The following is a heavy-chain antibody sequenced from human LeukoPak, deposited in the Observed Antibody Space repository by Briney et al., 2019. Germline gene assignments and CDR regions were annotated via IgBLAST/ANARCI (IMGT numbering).Heavy chain of an antibody. CDR1: GDSFSSNSVT. V-gene: IGHV6-1*01. CDR2: TYYRSTWYN. CDR3: ARRLTQYDCFDP. Sequence: SQTLSLTCAISGDSFSSNSVTWNWIRQSPSRGLEWLARTYYRSTWYNDYAVSVRGRITVNPDTSKNQFPPHLNSVTPEDTAVYYCARRLTQYDCFDPWGQGILVTVSS. D-gene: IGHD2-2*01. J-gene: IGHJ5*02.